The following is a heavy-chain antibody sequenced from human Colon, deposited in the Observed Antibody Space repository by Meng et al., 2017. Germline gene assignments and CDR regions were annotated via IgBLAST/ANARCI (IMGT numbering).Heavy chain of an antibody. J-gene: IGHJ4*02. D-gene: IGHD1-26*01. CDR3: AGGPWEFDY. CDR2: VDSRGST. Sequence: VPVEKAGRGLLRASWTLSLNCSVSGAAVSSGHHYWSWIRQPPRKGLEYIASVDSRGSTHYNTSPEGRVTMSVDTSKKQLSLELSSVNDADTDVDYCAGGPWEFDYWGQGTLVTVSS. CDR1: GAAVSSGHHY. V-gene: IGHV4-61*01.